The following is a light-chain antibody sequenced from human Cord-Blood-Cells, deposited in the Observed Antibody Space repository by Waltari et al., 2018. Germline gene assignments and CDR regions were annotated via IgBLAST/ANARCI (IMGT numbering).Light chain of an antibody. CDR3: QQYGSSPWT. CDR2: GAS. V-gene: IGKV3-20*01. Sequence: EIVLTQSPGTLSLPPGERATLSCRASQSVSSSYLAWYPQQPGQAPRLLIYGASSRATGIPDRFSGSGSGTDFTLTISRLEPEDFAVYYCQQYGSSPWTFGQGTKVEIK. CDR1: QSVSSSY. J-gene: IGKJ1*01.